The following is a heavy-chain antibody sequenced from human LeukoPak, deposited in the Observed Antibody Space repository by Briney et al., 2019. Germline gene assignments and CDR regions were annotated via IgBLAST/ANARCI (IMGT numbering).Heavy chain of an antibody. CDR3: AKDYDSSGWAAFDI. Sequence: SGGSLRLSCAASGFTLNSFGMHWVRQAPGKGLEWVAVISYDGSNKYLADSVKGRFTISRDNSKNTLYLQMNSLRAEDTAVYYCAKDYDSSGWAAFDIWGQGTMVTVSS. CDR2: ISYDGSNK. CDR1: GFTLNSFG. D-gene: IGHD3-22*01. V-gene: IGHV3-30*18. J-gene: IGHJ3*02.